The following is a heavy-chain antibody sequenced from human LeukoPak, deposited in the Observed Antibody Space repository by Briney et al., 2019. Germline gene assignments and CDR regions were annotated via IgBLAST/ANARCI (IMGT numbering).Heavy chain of an antibody. CDR1: GESFSGYY. CDR3: ARGVARTYYSDTSGYAAADY. J-gene: IGHJ4*02. V-gene: IGHV4-34*01. CDR2: INHSGST. Sequence: PSETLSLTCAVYGESFSGYYWSWIRQPPGKGLEWIGEINHSGSTNYNPSLKSRVTISVDTSKNQSSLKMSSVTAADTAVYYCARGVARTYYSDTSGYAAADYWGQGTLVTVSS. D-gene: IGHD3-22*01.